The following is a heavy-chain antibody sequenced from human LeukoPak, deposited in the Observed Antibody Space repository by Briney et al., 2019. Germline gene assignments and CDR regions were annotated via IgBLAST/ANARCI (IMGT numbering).Heavy chain of an antibody. CDR2: ISYDGSNN. V-gene: IGHV3-30*04. CDR1: GFTFSNYA. CDR3: ARSLATSYYYMDV. Sequence: PGGSLSLSCAASGFTFSNYAMHWVRQAPGKGLEWVAVISYDGSNNYYADSVKGRFTISRDNSKNTLYLQMSSLRAEDTAVYYCARSLATSYYYMDVWGKGTTVTVSS. J-gene: IGHJ6*03. D-gene: IGHD5-12*01.